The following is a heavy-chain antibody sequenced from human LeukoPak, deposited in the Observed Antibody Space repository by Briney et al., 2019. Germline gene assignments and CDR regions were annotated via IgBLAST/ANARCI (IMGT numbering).Heavy chain of an antibody. J-gene: IGHJ4*02. CDR2: ISYDERNK. CDR3: ARDLVGGWDDSSGYYYGYFDY. V-gene: IGHV3-30*04. Sequence: GGSLRLSCAASGFTFGSYAMHWVRQAPGKGLEWVAVISYDERNKFYADSLRGRFTISRDNSKNTVYLQMNSVSAEDTAVYYCARDLVGGWDDSSGYYYGYFDYWGQGTLVTVSS. CDR1: GFTFGSYA. D-gene: IGHD3-22*01.